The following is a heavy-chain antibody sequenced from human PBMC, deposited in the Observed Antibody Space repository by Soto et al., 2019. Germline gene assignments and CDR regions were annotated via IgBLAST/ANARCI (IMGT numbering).Heavy chain of an antibody. CDR2: INPNSGGT. CDR1: GYTFTGYY. CDR3: ARDHNYDILTGNYYGMDV. V-gene: IGHV1-2*02. Sequence: ASVKVSCKASGYTFTGYYMHWVRQAPGQGLEWMGWINPNSGGTNYAQKFQGRVTMTRDTSISTAYMELSRLRSDDTAVYYCARDHNYDILTGNYYGMDVWGQGTTVTVSS. J-gene: IGHJ6*02. D-gene: IGHD3-9*01.